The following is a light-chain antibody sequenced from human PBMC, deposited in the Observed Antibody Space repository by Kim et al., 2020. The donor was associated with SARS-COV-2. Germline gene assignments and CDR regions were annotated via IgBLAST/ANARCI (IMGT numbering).Light chain of an antibody. CDR2: DAS. Sequence: SASVGDRVTITCRASQTISTWLAWYQQKPGKPPNALISDASSLESGVPSRFSGSGSGTEFTLTISSRQPDDFATYYCQEYNSDFTFGPGTKVDIK. CDR1: QTISTW. J-gene: IGKJ3*01. V-gene: IGKV1-5*01. CDR3: QEYNSDFT.